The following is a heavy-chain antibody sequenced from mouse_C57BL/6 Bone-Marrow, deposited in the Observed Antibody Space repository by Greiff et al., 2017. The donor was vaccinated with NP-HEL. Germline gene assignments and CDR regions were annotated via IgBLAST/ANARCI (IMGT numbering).Heavy chain of an antibody. CDR2: IYPGSGNT. CDR1: GYSFTSYY. Sequence: VQLQQSGPELVKPGASVKISCKASGYSFTSYYIHWVKQRPGQGLEWIGWIYPGSGNTKYNEKFKGKATLTADTSSSTAYMQLSSLTSEDSAVYYCRSPHYYAMDYWGQGTSVTVSS. V-gene: IGHV1-66*01. CDR3: RSPHYYAMDY. J-gene: IGHJ4*01.